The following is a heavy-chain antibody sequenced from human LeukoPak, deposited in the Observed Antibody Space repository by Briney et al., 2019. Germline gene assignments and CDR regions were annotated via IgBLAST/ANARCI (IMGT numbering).Heavy chain of an antibody. CDR3: AKSGLYYYYYGMDV. D-gene: IGHD3-10*01. Sequence: GRSLRLSCAASGFTFSSYVMHWVRQAPGKGLEWVAVISYDGSNKYYADSVKGRFTISRDNSKNTLYLQMNSLRAEDTAVYYCAKSGLYYYYYGMDVWGQGTTVTVSS. CDR1: GFTFSSYV. CDR2: ISYDGSNK. V-gene: IGHV3-30*18. J-gene: IGHJ6*02.